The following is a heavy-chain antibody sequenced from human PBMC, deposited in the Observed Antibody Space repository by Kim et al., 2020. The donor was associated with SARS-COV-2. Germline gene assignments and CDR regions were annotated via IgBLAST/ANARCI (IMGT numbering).Heavy chain of an antibody. V-gene: IGHV3-74*01. CDR3: TKLIGTAADGIDY. Sequence: SADSVKGRFTISRDNAKKTLHLQMNGLRAEDTAVYYCTKLIGTAADGIDYWGQGTLVTVAS. D-gene: IGHD6-13*01. J-gene: IGHJ4*02.